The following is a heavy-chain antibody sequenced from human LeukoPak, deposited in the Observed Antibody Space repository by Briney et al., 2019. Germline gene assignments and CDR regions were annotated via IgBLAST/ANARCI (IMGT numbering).Heavy chain of an antibody. Sequence: ASVKVSFKASGYTFTSYYMHWVRQAPGQGLEWMGIINPSGGSTSYAQKFQGRVTMTRDTATSTVYMELSSLRSEDTAVYYCARVSESGYCSSTSCRTHNWFDPWGQGTLVTVSS. D-gene: IGHD2-2*01. CDR3: ARVSESGYCSSTSCRTHNWFDP. CDR2: INPSGGST. CDR1: GYTFTSYY. V-gene: IGHV1-46*01. J-gene: IGHJ5*02.